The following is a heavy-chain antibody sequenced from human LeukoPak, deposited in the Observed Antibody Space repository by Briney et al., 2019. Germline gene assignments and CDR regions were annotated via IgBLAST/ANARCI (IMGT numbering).Heavy chain of an antibody. J-gene: IGHJ6*01. CDR1: GLTLSDHW. Sequence: PGGSLRLSCAASGLTLSDHWMSWVRQAPGKGLEGVANIKGDGSERYYVDSVKGRFTISRDNAKNILYLQMNSLRAEDTAVYYCARGSGGYCSGGGCYYGMDVWGQGTTVTVSS. D-gene: IGHD2-15*01. V-gene: IGHV3-7*01. CDR2: IKGDGSER. CDR3: ARGSGGYCSGGGCYYGMDV.